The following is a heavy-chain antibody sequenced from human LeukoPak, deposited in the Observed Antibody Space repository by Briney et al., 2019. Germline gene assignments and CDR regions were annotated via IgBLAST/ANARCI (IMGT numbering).Heavy chain of an antibody. J-gene: IGHJ4*02. CDR2: IYSGGTT. D-gene: IGHD5-18*01. CDR3: ARVDTVMAYYFDL. Sequence: PGGSLRLSCAASGFTVSTNCMTWVRQAPGKGLEWVSTIYSGGTTYYADSEMGRFTISRHNSRNTLYLQMNSLRAEDTAVYYCARVDTVMAYYFDLRGQGTLVTVSS. CDR1: GFTVSTNC. V-gene: IGHV3-53*04.